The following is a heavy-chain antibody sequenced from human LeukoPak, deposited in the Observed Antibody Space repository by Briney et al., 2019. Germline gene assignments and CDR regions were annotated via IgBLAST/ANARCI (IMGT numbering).Heavy chain of an antibody. Sequence: PSETLSLTCTVSGGSISSSSYYWGWIRQPPGKGLEWIGSIYYSGSTYYNPSLKSRVTISVDTSKNQFSLKLSSVTAADTAVYYCARIRYFDWLRLDYWGQGTLVTVSS. CDR3: ARIRYFDWLRLDY. V-gene: IGHV4-39*07. J-gene: IGHJ4*02. D-gene: IGHD3-9*01. CDR1: GGSISSSSYY. CDR2: IYYSGST.